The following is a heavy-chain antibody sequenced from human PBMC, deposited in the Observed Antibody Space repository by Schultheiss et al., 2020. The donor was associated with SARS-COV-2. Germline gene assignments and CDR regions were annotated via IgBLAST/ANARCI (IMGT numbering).Heavy chain of an antibody. CDR2: ISYGGSNK. Sequence: GGSLRLSCAASGFTFSSYAMHWVRQAPGKGLEWVAVISYGGSNKYYADSVKGRFTISRDNSKNTLYLQMNSLRAEDTAVYYCARDGRNWNCGLVLHGMDVWGQGTTVTVSS. D-gene: IGHD1-7*01. V-gene: IGHV3-30*04. J-gene: IGHJ6*02. CDR1: GFTFSSYA. CDR3: ARDGRNWNCGLVLHGMDV.